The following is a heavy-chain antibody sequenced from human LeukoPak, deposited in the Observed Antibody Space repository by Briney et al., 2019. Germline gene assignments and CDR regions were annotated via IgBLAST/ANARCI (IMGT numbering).Heavy chain of an antibody. CDR1: VFTFSSYS. J-gene: IGHJ5*02. CDR2: ISSSSSTI. CDR3: ARDRLRITMVRGVQPRSWFDP. Sequence: GGSLRLSCAASVFTFSSYSMNWVRQAPGKGLEWVSYISSSSSTIYYADSVKGRFTISRDNAKNSLYLQMNSLRDEDTAVYYCARDRLRITMVRGVQPRSWFDPWGQGTLVTVSS. V-gene: IGHV3-48*02. D-gene: IGHD3-10*01.